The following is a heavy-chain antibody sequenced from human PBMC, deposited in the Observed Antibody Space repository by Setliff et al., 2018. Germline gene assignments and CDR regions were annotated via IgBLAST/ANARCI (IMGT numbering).Heavy chain of an antibody. J-gene: IGHJ4*02. V-gene: IGHV1-69*13. CDR2: IIPIFGTA. CDR3: ARGHFTYCGGDCYTQFDY. CDR1: GGTFSSYA. D-gene: IGHD2-21*01. Sequence: SVKVSCKASGGTFSSYAISWVRQAPGQGLEWMGGIIPIFGTANYAQKIQGRVTITADESTSTAYMELSSLRSEDTAVYYCARGHFTYCGGDCYTQFDYWGQGTLVTVSS.